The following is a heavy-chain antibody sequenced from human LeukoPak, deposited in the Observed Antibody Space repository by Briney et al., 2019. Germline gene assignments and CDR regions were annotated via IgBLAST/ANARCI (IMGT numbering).Heavy chain of an antibody. CDR3: ARVGYRPRYCSSTSCYNPINYYFDY. CDR1: GGYISSYY. CDR2: IYYSGSA. V-gene: IGHV4-59*01. D-gene: IGHD2-2*02. J-gene: IGHJ4*02. Sequence: SETLSLTCTVYGGYISSYYWSWSRQPPGKGLEWVGYIYYSGSANYNPSLKSRVTISVDTSKNQFSLKLSSVTAADTAVYYCARVGYRPRYCSSTSCYNPINYYFDYWGQGPLVTVSS.